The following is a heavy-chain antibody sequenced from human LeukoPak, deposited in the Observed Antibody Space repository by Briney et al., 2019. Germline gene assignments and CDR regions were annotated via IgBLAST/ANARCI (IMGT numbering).Heavy chain of an antibody. CDR2: ISWNSGCI. V-gene: IGHV3-9*03. Sequence: GGSLRLSCAASGFTFDDYAMHWVRQAPGKGLEWVSGISWNSGCIGYADSVKGRFTISRDNAKNSLYLQMNSLRAEDMALYYCAKDVDSYGPHYFDYWGQGTLVTVSS. CDR3: AKDVDSYGPHYFDY. CDR1: GFTFDDYA. J-gene: IGHJ4*02. D-gene: IGHD5-18*01.